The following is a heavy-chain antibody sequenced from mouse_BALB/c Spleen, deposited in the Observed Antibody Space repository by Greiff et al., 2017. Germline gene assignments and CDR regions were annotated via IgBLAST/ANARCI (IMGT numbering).Heavy chain of an antibody. CDR3: ARHYRYPFDY. Sequence: EVKLMESGGGLVKPGGSLKLSCAASGFAFSSYDMSWVRQTPGKRLEWVAYISSGGGSTYYPDTVTGRFTISRDNAKNTLYLQMSSLKSEDTAMYYCARHYRYPFDYWGQGTTLTVSS. D-gene: IGHD2-14*01. V-gene: IGHV5-12-1*01. CDR2: ISSGGGST. J-gene: IGHJ2*01. CDR1: GFAFSSYD.